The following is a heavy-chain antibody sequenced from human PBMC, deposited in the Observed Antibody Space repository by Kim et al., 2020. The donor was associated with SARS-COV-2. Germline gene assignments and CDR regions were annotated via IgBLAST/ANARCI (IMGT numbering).Heavy chain of an antibody. CDR3: ARDGYCSGGSCYWENYYYGMDV. Sequence: SVKVSCKASGGTFSSYAISWVRQAPGQGLEWMGGIIPIFGTANYAQKFQGRVTITADESTSTAYMELSSLRSEDTAVYYCARDGYCSGGSCYWENYYYGMDVWGQGTTVTVSS. D-gene: IGHD2-15*01. CDR2: IIPIFGTA. J-gene: IGHJ6*02. V-gene: IGHV1-69*13. CDR1: GGTFSSYA.